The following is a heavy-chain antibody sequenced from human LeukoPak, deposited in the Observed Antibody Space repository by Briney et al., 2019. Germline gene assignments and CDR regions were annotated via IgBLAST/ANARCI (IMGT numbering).Heavy chain of an antibody. Sequence: SQTQSLTCTVSGGSISSGDYYWSWIRQPPGKGLEWIGYVYYSGSTYYNPQVKSRVTISVDTSNNQFSLKLNSVTAADTAVYYCARTGGTIDYWGQGTLVIVSS. J-gene: IGHJ4*02. CDR3: ARTGGTIDY. D-gene: IGHD2-8*02. CDR1: GGSISSGDYY. CDR2: VYYSGST. V-gene: IGHV4-30-4*01.